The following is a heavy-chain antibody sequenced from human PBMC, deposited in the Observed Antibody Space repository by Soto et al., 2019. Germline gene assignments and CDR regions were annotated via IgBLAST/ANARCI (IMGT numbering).Heavy chain of an antibody. CDR3: ARDLGVVGATTAAFDY. CDR1: GFTFSSYG. CDR2: IWYDGSNK. V-gene: IGHV3-33*01. J-gene: IGHJ4*02. D-gene: IGHD1-26*01. Sequence: LRLSCAASGFTFSSYGMHWVRQAPGKGLEWVAVIWYDGSNKYYADSVKGRFTISRDNSKNTLYLQMNSLKAEDTAVYYCARDLGVVGATTAAFDYWGQGTLVTVSS.